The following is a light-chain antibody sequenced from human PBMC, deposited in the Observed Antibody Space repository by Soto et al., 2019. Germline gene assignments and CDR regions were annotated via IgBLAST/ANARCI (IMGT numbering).Light chain of an antibody. CDR2: KSS. V-gene: IGKV1-5*03. J-gene: IGKJ1*01. Sequence: DIQMTQSPSTLSASVGDRVTITCRASQSIGSYLAWYQQKPVKAPKVLIYKSSSLESGVPSRFSGRGSGTEFTLTSSSLQPDDFATYYCQQYNSYSLTFGQGTKVEIK. CDR3: QQYNSYSLT. CDR1: QSIGSY.